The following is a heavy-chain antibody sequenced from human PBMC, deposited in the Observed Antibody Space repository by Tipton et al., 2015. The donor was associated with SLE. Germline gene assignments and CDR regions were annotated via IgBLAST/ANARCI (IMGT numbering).Heavy chain of an antibody. CDR3: ARDTRGHSSSWSYYFDY. V-gene: IGHV1-69*06. D-gene: IGHD6-13*01. CDR2: IIPIFGTA. J-gene: IGHJ4*02. CDR1: GGTFSSYA. Sequence: QVQLVQSGAEVKKPGSSVKVSCKASGGTFSSYAISWVRQAPGQGLEWMGGIIPIFGTANYAQKFQGRVTITADKSTSTAYMELSSLRSEDTAVYYCARDTRGHSSSWSYYFDYWGQGTLVTVSS.